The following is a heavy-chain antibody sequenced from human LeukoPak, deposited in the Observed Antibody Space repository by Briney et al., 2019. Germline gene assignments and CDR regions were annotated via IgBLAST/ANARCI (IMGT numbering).Heavy chain of an antibody. CDR1: GFSFSAYW. J-gene: IGHJ3*02. Sequence: PGGSLRLSCAASGFSFSAYWMTWVRQAPGTGLEWVANINPAGTETYYVDPVKGRFTISRDNAKNLLYLQMNSLRAEDTAVYYCAKGGLRYFDWLLSDAFDIWGQGTMVTVSS. CDR2: INPAGTET. CDR3: AKGGLRYFDWLLSDAFDI. D-gene: IGHD3-9*01. V-gene: IGHV3-7*03.